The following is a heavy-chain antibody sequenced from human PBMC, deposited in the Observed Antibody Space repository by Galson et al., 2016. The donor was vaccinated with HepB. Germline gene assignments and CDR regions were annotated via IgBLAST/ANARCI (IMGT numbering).Heavy chain of an antibody. CDR3: TKGAVRRSDF. CDR1: GFTFTTYA. Sequence: SLRVSCAASGFTFTTYAMTWVRQAPGKGLEWVSTLSGSGDNTYYADSVKGRFTLSRDNSKNTLYLQMNSLRAEDTAIYYCTKGAVRRSDFWGQGTLVTVSS. V-gene: IGHV3-23*01. J-gene: IGHJ4*02. CDR2: LSGSGDNT.